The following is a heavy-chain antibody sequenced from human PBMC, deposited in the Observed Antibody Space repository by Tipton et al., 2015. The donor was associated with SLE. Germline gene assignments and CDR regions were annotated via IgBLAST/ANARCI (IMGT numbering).Heavy chain of an antibody. CDR1: GYSINTGSY. J-gene: IGHJ3*02. Sequence: TLSLTCAVSGYSINTGSYWGWIRQPPGKGLAWIGSMYNTGSTFYNPSLKSRVTISLDMSNNEFSLRLTSVTAADTAVYYCATSFIYTDWGAFHIWGQGTVVTVSS. D-gene: IGHD3-9*01. V-gene: IGHV4-38-2*01. CDR2: MYNTGST. CDR3: ATSFIYTDWGAFHI.